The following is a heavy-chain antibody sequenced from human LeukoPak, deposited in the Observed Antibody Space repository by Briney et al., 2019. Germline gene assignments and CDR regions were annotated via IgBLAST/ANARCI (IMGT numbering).Heavy chain of an antibody. D-gene: IGHD6-19*01. CDR3: ARVDGIAVAGTLDY. CDR2: IYHSGST. J-gene: IGHJ4*02. CDR1: GNSMSSGYY. V-gene: IGHV4-38-2*01. Sequence: PSETLSLTCAVSGNSMSSGYYSGWIRQPPGKGLEWIGSIYHSGSTYYNPSLKSRVTISVDTSKNQFSLKLSSVTAADTAVYYCARVDGIAVAGTLDYWGQGTLVTVSS.